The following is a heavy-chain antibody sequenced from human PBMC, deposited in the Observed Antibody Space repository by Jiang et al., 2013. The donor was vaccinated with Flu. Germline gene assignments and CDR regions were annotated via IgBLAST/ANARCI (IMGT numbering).Heavy chain of an antibody. CDR3: ARGVGGYSHGYVLY. CDR2: IIPIFGTS. D-gene: IGHD5-18*01. Sequence: TFSSYAFSWVRQAPGQGLEWMGGIIPIFGTSNYAQKFQGRVTITADESADESTSTAYMELTGLRSEDTAVYYCARGVGGYSHGYVLYWGQGTLVTVSS. CDR1: TFSSYA. V-gene: IGHV1-69*01. J-gene: IGHJ4*02.